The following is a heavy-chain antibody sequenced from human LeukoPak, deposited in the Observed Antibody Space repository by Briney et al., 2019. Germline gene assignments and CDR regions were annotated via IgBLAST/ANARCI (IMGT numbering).Heavy chain of an antibody. D-gene: IGHD6-6*01. CDR1: GGSISSGSYY. Sequence: SQTLSLTCTVSGGSISSGSYYWSWIRQPAGKGLEWIGRIYTSGSTNYNPSLKSRVTISVDTSKNQFSLKLSSVTAADTAVYYCARDVYGGTEYSSSSDYYYYYMDVWGKGTTVTVSS. CDR2: IYTSGST. J-gene: IGHJ6*03. V-gene: IGHV4-61*02. CDR3: ARDVYGGTEYSSSSDYYYYYMDV.